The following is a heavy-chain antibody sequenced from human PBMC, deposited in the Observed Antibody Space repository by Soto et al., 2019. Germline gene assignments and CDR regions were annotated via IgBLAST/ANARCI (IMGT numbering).Heavy chain of an antibody. V-gene: IGHV3-30*18. CDR1: GFTFSSYG. CDR3: AKTRGYRYHTGMNF. J-gene: IGHJ6*02. CDR2: ISYDGSNK. D-gene: IGHD5-18*01. Sequence: GVSLRLSCAASGFTFSSYGFQWVRQAPGKGLEWVTIISYDGSNKYYADSVKGRFTISRDNSKNTLYLQMNSLRTEDTAVYYFAKTRGYRYHTGMNFWGQGTTVTVSS.